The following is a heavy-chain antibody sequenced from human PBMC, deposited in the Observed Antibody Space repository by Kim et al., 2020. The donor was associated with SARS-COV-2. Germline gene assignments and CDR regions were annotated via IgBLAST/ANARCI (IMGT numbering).Heavy chain of an antibody. CDR3: GAYHGPGSHFSY. CDR1: GFTFSNYA. J-gene: IGHJ4*02. CDR2: FTGDGLT. Sequence: GGSLRLSCAASGFTFSNYAMTWVRQTPGKGLEWVSSFTGDGLTHYAASSKGGFTTSSNNSNNILLLQINSRLAEDTTAYYCGAYHGPGSHFSYWGQGTLV. V-gene: IGHV3-23*01. D-gene: IGHD3-10*01.